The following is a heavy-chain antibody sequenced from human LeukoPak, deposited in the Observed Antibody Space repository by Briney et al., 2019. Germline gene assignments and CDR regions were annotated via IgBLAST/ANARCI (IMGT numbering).Heavy chain of an antibody. J-gene: IGHJ6*02. Sequence: GGSLRLSCAASGFTFSSYSMNWVRQAPGKGLEWVSSISSSSSYIYYADSVKGRFTISRDNAKNPLYLQMNSLRAEDTAVYYCASGQYSSGWTDYYYYYGMDVWRQATTV. CDR2: ISSSSSYI. CDR3: ASGQYSSGWTDYYYYYGMDV. CDR1: GFTFSSYS. V-gene: IGHV3-21*01. D-gene: IGHD6-19*01.